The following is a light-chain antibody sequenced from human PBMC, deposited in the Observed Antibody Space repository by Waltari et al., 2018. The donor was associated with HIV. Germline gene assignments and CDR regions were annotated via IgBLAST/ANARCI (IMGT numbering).Light chain of an antibody. CDR1: QDISNY. CDR2: DAS. CDR3: QQYDNLPLT. J-gene: IGKJ4*01. V-gene: IGKV1-33*01. Sequence: DIQMTQSPSSLSASVGDRFTITCQASQDISNYLNWYQQKPGKAPKLLIYDASNLETGVPSRFSGSGSGTDFTVTISSLQPEDIATYYCQQYDNLPLTFGGGTKVEIK.